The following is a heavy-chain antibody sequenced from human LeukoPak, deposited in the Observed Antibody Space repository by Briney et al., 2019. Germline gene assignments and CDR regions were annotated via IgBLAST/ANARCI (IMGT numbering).Heavy chain of an antibody. CDR3: ARASHCSGRSCYPGY. CDR2: IIPILGIA. Sequence: SVKVSCKASGGTFSSYAISWVRQAPGQGLEWMGRIIPILGIANYAQKFQGRVTITADKSTSTAYMELSSLRSEDTAVYYCARASHCSGRSCYPGYWGQGTLVTVSS. D-gene: IGHD2-15*01. CDR1: GGTFSSYA. V-gene: IGHV1-69*04. J-gene: IGHJ4*02.